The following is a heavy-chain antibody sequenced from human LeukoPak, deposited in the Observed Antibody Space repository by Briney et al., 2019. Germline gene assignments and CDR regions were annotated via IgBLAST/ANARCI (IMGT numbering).Heavy chain of an antibody. D-gene: IGHD3-3*01. CDR2: INPNSGGT. CDR1: GYTFTGYY. Sequence: ASVKVSCKASGYTFTGYYMHWVRQAPGQGLEWMGWINPNSGGTNYAQKFQGRVTMTRDTSISTAYMELSRLRSDDTAVYYCARVAIFGVEVKGGRDYWGQGTLVTVSS. J-gene: IGHJ4*02. CDR3: ARVAIFGVEVKGGRDY. V-gene: IGHV1-2*02.